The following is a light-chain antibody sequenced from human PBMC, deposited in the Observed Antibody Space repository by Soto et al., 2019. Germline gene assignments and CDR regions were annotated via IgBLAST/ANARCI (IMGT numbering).Light chain of an antibody. CDR2: GAS. CDR3: QQRSNWPSIT. Sequence: EVVMTQSPPTLSVSPGERATLSCRASQSVSSNLAWYQQKPGQAPRLLIYGASTRATGIPTRFSGSGSETEYTLTISSLQSEDFAVYYCQQRSNWPSITFGQGTRLEIK. J-gene: IGKJ5*01. V-gene: IGKV3-15*01. CDR1: QSVSSN.